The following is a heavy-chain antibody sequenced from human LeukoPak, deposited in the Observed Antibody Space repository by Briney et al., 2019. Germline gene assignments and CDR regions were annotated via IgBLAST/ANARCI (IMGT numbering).Heavy chain of an antibody. Sequence: SETLSLTCTVSGGSISSSNYYWGWIRQPPGKGLEWIGNIYYSGSTYYNPSLKSRVTISVDTSKNQFSLKLNSVTAADTAVYYCARDGPSSSGWGFLTDYWGQGTLVTVSS. J-gene: IGHJ4*02. V-gene: IGHV4-39*07. CDR2: IYYSGST. CDR1: GGSISSSNYY. D-gene: IGHD6-19*01. CDR3: ARDGPSSSGWGFLTDY.